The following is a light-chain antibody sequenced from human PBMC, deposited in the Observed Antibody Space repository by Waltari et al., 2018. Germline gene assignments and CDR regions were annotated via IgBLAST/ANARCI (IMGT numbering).Light chain of an antibody. V-gene: IGLV2-14*01. CDR3: NSYAGSSSWV. J-gene: IGLJ3*02. CDR1: SSDVGFYNY. CDR2: GGS. Sequence: QSALTQPASVSGSPGQSITISCTGTSSDVGFYNYVSSYQQHPGQAPKLMLSGGSERPSGVCNRFSGSETGNTASLAISGLQAEDEADYYCNSYAGSSSWVFGGGTKLTVL.